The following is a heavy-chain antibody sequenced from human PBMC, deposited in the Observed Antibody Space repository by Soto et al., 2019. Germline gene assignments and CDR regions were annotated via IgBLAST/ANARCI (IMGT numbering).Heavy chain of an antibody. CDR2: IYPGDSDT. Sequence: GESLKISCNGSGYSFTSYWIGWVRQMPGKGLEWMGIIYPGDSDTRYSPSFQGQITISADKSISTAYLQWSSLKASDTAMYYCARHGGGRYYYDSSGYYPLGYWGQGTLVTVSS. J-gene: IGHJ4*02. D-gene: IGHD3-22*01. CDR3: ARHGGGRYYYDSSGYYPLGY. CDR1: GYSFTSYW. V-gene: IGHV5-51*01.